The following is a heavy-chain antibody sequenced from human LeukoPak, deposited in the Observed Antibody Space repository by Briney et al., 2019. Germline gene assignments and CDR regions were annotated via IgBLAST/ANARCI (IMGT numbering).Heavy chain of an antibody. D-gene: IGHD6-19*01. V-gene: IGHV1-69*04. J-gene: IGHJ4*02. CDR2: IIPIFGIA. Sequence: ASVKVSCTASGGTFSSYAISWVRQAPGQGLEWMGRIIPIFGIANYAQKFQGRVTITADKSTSTAYMELSSLRSEDTAVYYCARAGGVAGTSRRIDYWGQGTLVTVSS. CDR3: ARAGGVAGTSRRIDY. CDR1: GGTFSSYA.